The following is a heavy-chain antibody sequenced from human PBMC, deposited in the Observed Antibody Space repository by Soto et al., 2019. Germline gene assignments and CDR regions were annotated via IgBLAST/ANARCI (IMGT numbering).Heavy chain of an antibody. CDR2: IDPSDSYT. D-gene: IGHD3-22*01. CDR1: GYSFTSYW. Sequence: GQSLKISCKGSGYSFTSYWISWVRQMPGKGLERLGSIDPSDSYTKYSPSFQGHVTISADKSMSTAYLQWSSLKASDTSMFSCARQPYDSSGYYYYCECWRQEPLVT. J-gene: IGHJ4*02. V-gene: IGHV5-10-1*01. CDR3: ARQPYDSSGYYYYCEC.